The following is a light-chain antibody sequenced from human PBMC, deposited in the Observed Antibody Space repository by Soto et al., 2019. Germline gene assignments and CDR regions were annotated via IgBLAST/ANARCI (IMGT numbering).Light chain of an antibody. CDR1: SSDVGGYNY. V-gene: IGLV2-14*01. J-gene: IGLJ3*02. CDR2: DVS. CDR3: SSYTTRSTVV. Sequence: QSALTQPASVSGSPGQSITISCTGTSSDVGGYNYVCWYQQIPGKAPKLIIYDVSSRPSGVSNRFSGSKSGNTASLSISALQAEDEADYYCSSYTTRSTVVFGGGTKLTVL.